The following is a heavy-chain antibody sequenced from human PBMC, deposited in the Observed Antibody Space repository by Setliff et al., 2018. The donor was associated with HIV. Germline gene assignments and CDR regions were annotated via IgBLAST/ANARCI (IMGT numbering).Heavy chain of an antibody. J-gene: IGHJ6*03. D-gene: IGHD5-12*01. CDR2: IIPMFGTA. CDR3: ATNPEMATINYYYYYMGV. CDR1: GYTFTVYY. V-gene: IGHV1-2*02. Sequence: ASVKVSCKASGYTFTVYYMHWVRQAPGQGPEWMGGIIPMFGTANYAQKFQGRVAMTWDTSISTAYMVLSNLKSEDTAVYYCATNPEMATINYYYYYMGVWGKGTTVTVSS.